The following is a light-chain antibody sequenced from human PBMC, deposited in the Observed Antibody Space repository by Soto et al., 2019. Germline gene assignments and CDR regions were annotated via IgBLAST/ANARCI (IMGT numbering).Light chain of an antibody. CDR3: QSYDSSLSGSRV. J-gene: IGLJ1*01. Sequence: QSVLTQPPSVSGAPGHRVTISCTGSSSNIGAGYDVHWYQQLPGTAPKLLIYGNSNRPSGVPDRFSGSKSGTSASLAITGLQAEDEADYYCQSYDSSLSGSRVFGAGTKV. V-gene: IGLV1-40*01. CDR2: GNS. CDR1: SSNIGAGYD.